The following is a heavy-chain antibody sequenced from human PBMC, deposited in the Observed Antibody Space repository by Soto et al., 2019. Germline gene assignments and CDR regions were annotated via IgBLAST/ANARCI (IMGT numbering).Heavy chain of an antibody. CDR1: GYTFTSYG. J-gene: IGHJ6*02. D-gene: IGHD6-19*01. CDR3: ATFPPYSSGWLYYSYYGMDV. Sequence: ASVKVSCKASGYTFTSYGISWVRQAPGQGLEWMGWISAYNGNTNYAQKLQGRVTMTTDTSTSTAYMELRSLRSDDTAVYYCATFPPYSSGWLYYSYYGMDVWGQAPTVTVAS. CDR2: ISAYNGNT. V-gene: IGHV1-18*01.